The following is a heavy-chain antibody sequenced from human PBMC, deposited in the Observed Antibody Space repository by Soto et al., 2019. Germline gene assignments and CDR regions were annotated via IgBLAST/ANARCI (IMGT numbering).Heavy chain of an antibody. Sequence: GGSLRLSCAASGFTFSSYSMNWVRQAPGKGLEWVSSISSSSSYIYYADSVKGRFTISRDNAKNSLYLQMNSLRAEDTAVYYCARLYYYDSSGYYPASPGMDVWGQGTTVTVSS. CDR1: GFTFSSYS. CDR3: ARLYYYDSSGYYPASPGMDV. CDR2: ISSSSSYI. V-gene: IGHV3-21*01. D-gene: IGHD3-22*01. J-gene: IGHJ6*02.